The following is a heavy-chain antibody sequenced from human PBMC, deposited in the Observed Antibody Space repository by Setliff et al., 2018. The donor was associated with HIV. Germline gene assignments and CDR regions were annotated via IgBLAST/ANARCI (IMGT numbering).Heavy chain of an antibody. J-gene: IGHJ2*01. D-gene: IGHD3-10*01. Sequence: GGSLRLSCAASGFTFSPYSMNWVRQTPGKGLEWVSYITGDSATIYYADSVKGRFTISRDNAKNSLYLQMNSLRAEGTALYYCVRSVQFGFDLWGRGTLVTVSS. CDR3: VRSVQFGFDL. CDR2: ITGDSATI. V-gene: IGHV3-48*01. CDR1: GFTFSPYS.